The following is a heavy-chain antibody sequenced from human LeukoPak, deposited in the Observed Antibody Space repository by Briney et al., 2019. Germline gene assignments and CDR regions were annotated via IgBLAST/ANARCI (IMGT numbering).Heavy chain of an antibody. CDR3: AQIRPSTYYDSSGSFDY. Sequence: SETLSLTCTVSGGSISSDYWSWIRQPPGKGMEWIGYIYYTGSTHYNPSLKSRVTISLDTSKNQFSLKLSSVTAADTAVYYCAQIRPSTYYDSSGSFDYWGQGTLVTVSS. D-gene: IGHD3-22*01. J-gene: IGHJ4*02. CDR2: IYYTGST. CDR1: GGSISSDY. V-gene: IGHV4-59*08.